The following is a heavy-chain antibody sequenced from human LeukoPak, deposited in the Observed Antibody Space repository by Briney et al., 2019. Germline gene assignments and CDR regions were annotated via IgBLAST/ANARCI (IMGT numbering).Heavy chain of an antibody. Sequence: PGGSLTLSCAASGFTFSSYAMSWVRQAPGKGLEWVSAISGSGGSTYYADSVKGRFTISRDNSKNTLYLQMNSLRAEDTAVYYCAKDLPEWLRLEPKPSYYYYGMDVWGQGTTVTVSS. D-gene: IGHD5-12*01. CDR3: AKDLPEWLRLEPKPSYYYYGMDV. J-gene: IGHJ6*02. CDR1: GFTFSSYA. CDR2: ISGSGGST. V-gene: IGHV3-23*01.